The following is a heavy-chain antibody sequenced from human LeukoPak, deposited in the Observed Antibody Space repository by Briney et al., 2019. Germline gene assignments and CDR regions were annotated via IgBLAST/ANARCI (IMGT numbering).Heavy chain of an antibody. V-gene: IGHV1-69*13. J-gene: IGHJ4*02. D-gene: IGHD3-3*01. Sequence: SVKVSCKASGYTFTSYYMHWVRQAPGQGLEWMGGIIPIFGTANYAQKFQGRVTITADESTSTAYMELSSLRSEDTAVYYCASTYYDFWSGYPRGYYFDYWGRGTLVTVSS. CDR2: IIPIFGTA. CDR1: GYTFTSYY. CDR3: ASTYYDFWSGYPRGYYFDY.